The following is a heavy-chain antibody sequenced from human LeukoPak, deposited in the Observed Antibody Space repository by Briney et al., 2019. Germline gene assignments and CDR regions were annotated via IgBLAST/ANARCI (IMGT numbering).Heavy chain of an antibody. Sequence: QKFQGRVTMTWDTSTSTVYMELSSLRSEDTAVYYCATGEYAFDIWGQGTMVTVSS. J-gene: IGHJ3*02. CDR3: ATGEYAFDI. V-gene: IGHV1-46*01.